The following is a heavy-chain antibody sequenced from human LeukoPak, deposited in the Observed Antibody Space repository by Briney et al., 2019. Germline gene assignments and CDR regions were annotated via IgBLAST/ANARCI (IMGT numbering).Heavy chain of an antibody. CDR2: INPNSGGT. V-gene: IGHV1-2*02. Sequence: GASVKVSCKASGYTFTGYYMHWVRQAPGQGLEWMGWINPNSGGTNYAQKFQGRVTMTRDTSISTAYMELSRLRSDDTAVYYCARGHSGSYGRDFQHWGQGTLVTVSS. J-gene: IGHJ1*01. CDR3: ARGHSGSYGRDFQH. CDR1: GYTFTGYY. D-gene: IGHD1-26*01.